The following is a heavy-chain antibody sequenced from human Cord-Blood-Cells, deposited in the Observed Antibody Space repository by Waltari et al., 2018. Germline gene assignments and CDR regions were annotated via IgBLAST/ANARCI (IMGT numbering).Heavy chain of an antibody. CDR1: GGSFSGYY. CDR3: ARYYDFWSGDAFDI. V-gene: IGHV4-34*01. J-gene: IGHJ3*02. D-gene: IGHD3-3*01. CDR2: INHSGST. Sequence: QVPLQQLGAGLLKPSEPLSLTCAVYGGSFSGYYWSWIRQPPGKGLEWIGEINHSGSTNYNPSLKCRVTISVDTSKNQFSLKLSSVTAADTAVYYCARYYDFWSGDAFDIWGQGTMVTVSS.